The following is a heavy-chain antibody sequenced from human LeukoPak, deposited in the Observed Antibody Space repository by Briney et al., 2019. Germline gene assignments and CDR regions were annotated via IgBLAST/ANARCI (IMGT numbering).Heavy chain of an antibody. CDR3: ARAAPTVTNWYFDL. CDR2: IGISSNKI. D-gene: IGHD4-11*01. J-gene: IGHJ2*01. Sequence: GGSLRLSCAASGFTLRSYTMNWVRQAPGKGLEWVSSIGISSNKIYYADSVKGRFIISRDNAKNSVYLQMNSLRAEDTAVYYCARAAPTVTNWYFDLWGRGTLVTVSS. CDR1: GFTLRSYT. V-gene: IGHV3-21*01.